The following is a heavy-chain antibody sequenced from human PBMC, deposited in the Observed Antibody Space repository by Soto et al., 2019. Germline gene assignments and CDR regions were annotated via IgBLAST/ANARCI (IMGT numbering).Heavy chain of an antibody. CDR2: IIPIFGTA. Sequence: GASVKVSCKASGGSFSSYAISWARQAPGQGLEWMGGIIPIFGTANYAQKFQGRVTITADESTSTAYMELSSLRSEDTAVYYCARSGVYCGGYYSNYGMDVWGQGTTVTVSS. D-gene: IGHD2-21*01. J-gene: IGHJ6*02. V-gene: IGHV1-69*13. CDR3: ARSGVYCGGYYSNYGMDV. CDR1: GGSFSSYA.